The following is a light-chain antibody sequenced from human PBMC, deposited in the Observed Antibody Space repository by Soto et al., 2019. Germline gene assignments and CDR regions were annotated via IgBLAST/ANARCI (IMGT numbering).Light chain of an antibody. V-gene: IGLV1-44*01. CDR1: SSNIGTHT. J-gene: IGLJ2*01. CDR3: ATWDDSLNGV. CDR2: SNN. Sequence: QSVLTQPPSASGTPGQRVTISCSGSSSNIGTHTVNWYQQLPGTAPKLVIYSNNQRPSGVPDRFSGSKSGTSASLAISWLRSEDEADYYCATWDDSLNGVFGGVTKVTVL.